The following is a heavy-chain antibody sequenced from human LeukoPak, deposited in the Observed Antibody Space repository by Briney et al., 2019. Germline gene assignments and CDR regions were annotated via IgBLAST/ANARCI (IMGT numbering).Heavy chain of an antibody. CDR3: ARAGIGVVAGIRYFDL. J-gene: IGHJ2*01. CDR1: AFNFDDYG. CDR2: INLNGGSI. D-gene: IGHD6-19*01. Sequence: PGGSLRLSCAASAFNFDDYGMSWVRQVPGKGLEWVSGINLNGGSIGYADSVKGRFTISRDNAKNSLYLQMNSLRAEDTALYHCARAGIGVVAGIRYFDLWGRGTLVTVSS. V-gene: IGHV3-20*01.